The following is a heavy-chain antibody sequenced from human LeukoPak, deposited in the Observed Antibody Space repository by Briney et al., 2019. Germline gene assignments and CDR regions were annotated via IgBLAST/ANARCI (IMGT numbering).Heavy chain of an antibody. CDR2: ISAYNGNT. J-gene: IGHJ6*04. CDR1: GYTFTSYG. CDR3: ARDHRRGSSGMDV. Sequence: ASVKVSCKASGYTFTSYGISWVRQAPGQGLDGMGWISAYNGNTNYAQKLQGRVTMTTDTSTSTAYMELRSLRSDDTAVYYCARDHRRGSSGMDVWGKGTTVTVSS. D-gene: IGHD5-24*01. V-gene: IGHV1-18*04.